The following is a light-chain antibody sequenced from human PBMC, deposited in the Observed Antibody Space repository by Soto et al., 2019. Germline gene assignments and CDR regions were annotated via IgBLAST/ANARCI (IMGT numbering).Light chain of an antibody. CDR2: GAS. CDR1: QSLGSY. V-gene: IGKV3-11*01. J-gene: IGKJ3*01. Sequence: ETVLTQSPATLSLSPGERATLSCRASQSLGSYLAWYQQKPGQAPRLLISGASDRATGIPDRFTGSGSGTDFTLTISRLEPEDFAVYYCQQFSGSLTFGPGTKVDIK. CDR3: QQFSGSLT.